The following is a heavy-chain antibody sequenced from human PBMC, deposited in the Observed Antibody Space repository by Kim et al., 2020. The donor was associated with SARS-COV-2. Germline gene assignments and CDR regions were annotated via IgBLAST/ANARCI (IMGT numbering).Heavy chain of an antibody. D-gene: IGHD3-3*01. CDR1: GFTFSDLY. V-gene: IGHV3-11*01. J-gene: IGHJ4*02. Sequence: GSLRLSCAASGFTFSDLYMSWIRQAPGKGLEWVSYISGDGSIIHYADSVQGRFTVSRDNAKSSVYLQMNSLRAEDTAVYYCAREPYYYSSSPWGQGTLVLVSS. CDR2: ISGDGSII. CDR3: AREPYYYSSSP.